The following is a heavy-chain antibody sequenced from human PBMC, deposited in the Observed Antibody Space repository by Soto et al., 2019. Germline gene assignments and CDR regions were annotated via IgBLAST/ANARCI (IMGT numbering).Heavy chain of an antibody. D-gene: IGHD3-10*01. CDR3: ARAGFSYGHLLF. Sequence: QVQLKESGPGLVKPSETLSLTCNVSGGPIKTGDYYWNWIRQPPGKGLEWIGYVFYIGATNYSPSLKSRAAISMDTSKNQFSLSLTSVTAADTAVYYCARAGFSYGHLLFWGQGIRVTVST. V-gene: IGHV4-30-4*01. CDR1: GGPIKTGDYY. J-gene: IGHJ4*02. CDR2: VFYIGAT.